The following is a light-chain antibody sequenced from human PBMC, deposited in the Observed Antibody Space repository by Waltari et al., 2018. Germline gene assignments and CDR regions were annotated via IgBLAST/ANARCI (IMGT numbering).Light chain of an antibody. CDR1: QSVNANS. Sequence: EIVLTQSPGTLSLSPGEGASLSCRASQSVNANSLAWYQQKPDQAPRLLIYGASTRATGIPDRFSGSGSGTDFTLTITRLEPEDFAVYFCHQYGNSPRTFGPGTKVEIK. V-gene: IGKV3-20*01. J-gene: IGKJ3*01. CDR2: GAS. CDR3: HQYGNSPRT.